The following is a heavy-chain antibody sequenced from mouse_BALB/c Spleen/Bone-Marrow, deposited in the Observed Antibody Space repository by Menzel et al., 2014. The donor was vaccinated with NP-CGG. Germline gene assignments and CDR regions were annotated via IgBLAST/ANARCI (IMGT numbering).Heavy chain of an antibody. CDR2: IWSGGST. CDR1: GFSLTSYG. V-gene: IGHV2-2*02. CDR3: ARNWDDFYDYDGGFTY. D-gene: IGHD2-4*01. Sequence: QVQLQQSGPGLVQPSQSLSITCTVSGFSLTSYGVHWVRQSPGKGLEWLGMIWSGGSTDYNAAFISRLTISKDNSKSQVFFKMNSLQANDTAIYYCARNWDDFYDYDGGFTYWGQGTLVTVSA. J-gene: IGHJ3*01.